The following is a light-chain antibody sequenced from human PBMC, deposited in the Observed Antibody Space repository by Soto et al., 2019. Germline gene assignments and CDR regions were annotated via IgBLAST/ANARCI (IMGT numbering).Light chain of an antibody. Sequence: QSVLTQPPSASGTPGQRVTIFCSGSSSNLGSNTVSWYQQFPGTAPKLLIYRNNQRPSGVPDRFSGSKSGTSASLAISGLQSEDEADYFCAAWDDSLNGFGVFGGGTKLTVL. CDR2: RNN. CDR1: SSNLGSNT. V-gene: IGLV1-44*01. CDR3: AAWDDSLNGFGV. J-gene: IGLJ3*02.